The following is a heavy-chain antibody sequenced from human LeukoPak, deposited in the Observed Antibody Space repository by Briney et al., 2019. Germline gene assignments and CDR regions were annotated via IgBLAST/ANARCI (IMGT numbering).Heavy chain of an antibody. CDR1: GYTLTSYG. CDR2: ISAYNGNT. J-gene: IGHJ4*02. Sequence: ASVKVSCKASGYTLTSYGISWVRQAPGQGLEWMGWISAYNGNTNYAQKLQGRVTMTTDTSTSTAYMELRSLRSDDTAVYYCAGDRQMIESDYFDYWGQGTLVTVSS. V-gene: IGHV1-18*01. D-gene: IGHD3-22*01. CDR3: AGDRQMIESDYFDY.